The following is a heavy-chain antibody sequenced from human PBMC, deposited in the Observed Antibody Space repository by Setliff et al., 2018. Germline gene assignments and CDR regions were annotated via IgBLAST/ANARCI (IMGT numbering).Heavy chain of an antibody. V-gene: IGHV1-18*01. J-gene: IGHJ6*03. CDR1: GYSFTSYG. D-gene: IGHD3-3*01. Sequence: ASVKVSCKTSGYSFTSYGISWVRQAPGQGLEWMGHITTYNDNTKYAQKFQGRITVTTDLSTSTAYLDLRSLRSDDTAAYYCVRDSRITVLGVDNYHYMDVWGRGTTVTVSS. CDR3: VRDSRITVLGVDNYHYMDV. CDR2: ITTYNDNT.